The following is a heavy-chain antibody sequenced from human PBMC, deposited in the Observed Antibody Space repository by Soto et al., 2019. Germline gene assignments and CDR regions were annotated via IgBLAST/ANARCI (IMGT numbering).Heavy chain of an antibody. CDR1: GGSFSGYY. J-gene: IGHJ4*02. CDR2: INHSGST. D-gene: IGHD2-8*01. CDR3: ARKSPRGYCTNGVCYTKPFDY. V-gene: IGHV4-34*01. Sequence: PSETLSLTCAVYGGSFSGYYWSWIRQPPGKGLEWIGEINHSGSTNYNPSLKSRVTISVDTSKNQFSLKLSSVTAADTAVYYCARKSPRGYCTNGVCYTKPFDYWGQGTLVTVSS.